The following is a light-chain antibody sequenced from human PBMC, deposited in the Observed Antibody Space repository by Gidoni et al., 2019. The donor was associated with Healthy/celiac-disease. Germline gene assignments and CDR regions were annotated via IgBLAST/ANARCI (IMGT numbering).Light chain of an antibody. CDR2: GAS. V-gene: IGKV3-15*01. J-gene: IGKJ5*01. CDR1: QSVSGN. Sequence: ERVMTQSPATLSVSPGERATLSCSASQSVSGNLAWYQQKPGQAPRLLIYGASTRATGVPARFSGSGSGTEFTLTISSLQSEDFAVYYCQQYNNWPITFGQGTRLEIK. CDR3: QQYNNWPIT.